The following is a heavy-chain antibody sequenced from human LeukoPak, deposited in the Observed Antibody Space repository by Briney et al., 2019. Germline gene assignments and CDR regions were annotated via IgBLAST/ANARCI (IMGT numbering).Heavy chain of an antibody. D-gene: IGHD3-10*01. Sequence: GGSLRLSCAASGFTFSDYYMSWIRQAPGKGLEWVSYISSSGSTIYYADSVKGRFTISRDNAKNSLYLQMNSLRAEDTALYYCAKESGFKALLWFGELSWGQGTLVTVSS. J-gene: IGHJ5*02. CDR3: AKESGFKALLWFGELS. V-gene: IGHV3-11*01. CDR2: ISSSGSTI. CDR1: GFTFSDYY.